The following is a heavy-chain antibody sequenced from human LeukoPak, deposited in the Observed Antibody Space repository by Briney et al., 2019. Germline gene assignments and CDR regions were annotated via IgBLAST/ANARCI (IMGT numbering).Heavy chain of an antibody. V-gene: IGHV1-58*02. Sequence: SVKVSCKASGFTFTSSAMQWVRQARGQRLEWIGWIVVGSGNTNYAQKFQERVTITRDMSTSTAYMELSSLRSEDTAVYYCAAGGVGATGVDYWGRGTLVTVSS. J-gene: IGHJ4*02. CDR1: GFTFTSSA. D-gene: IGHD1-26*01. CDR2: IVVGSGNT. CDR3: AAGGVGATGVDY.